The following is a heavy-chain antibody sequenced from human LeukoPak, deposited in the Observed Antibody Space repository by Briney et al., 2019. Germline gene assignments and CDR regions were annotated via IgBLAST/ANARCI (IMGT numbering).Heavy chain of an antibody. Sequence: SVKVSCKASGGTFSSYTISWVRQAPGQGLEWMGGIIPIFDTAICAQKIEGTVTFTADKSTSTAYMELSSLRSEDTAVYYCARDSAEQLADGFDIWGQGTMVSVSS. J-gene: IGHJ3*02. CDR1: GGTFSSYT. D-gene: IGHD6-13*01. V-gene: IGHV1-69*06. CDR2: IIPIFDTA. CDR3: ARDSAEQLADGFDI.